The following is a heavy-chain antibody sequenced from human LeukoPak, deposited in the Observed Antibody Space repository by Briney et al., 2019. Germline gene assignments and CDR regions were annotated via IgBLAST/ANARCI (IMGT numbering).Heavy chain of an antibody. CDR1: GFAFSSFG. J-gene: IGHJ4*02. CDR2: IAYDGSDH. CDR3: AKDRRYYYDTSEGFGLEY. D-gene: IGHD3-22*01. V-gene: IGHV3-30*18. Sequence: PGRSLRLSCADSGFAFSSFGMHWVRQAPGKGLDWVAFIAYDGSDHSYADSVRGRFTISRDNSKNTLFLQMNNLRPEDTALYYCAKDRRYYYDTSEGFGLEYWGLGTLVTVSS.